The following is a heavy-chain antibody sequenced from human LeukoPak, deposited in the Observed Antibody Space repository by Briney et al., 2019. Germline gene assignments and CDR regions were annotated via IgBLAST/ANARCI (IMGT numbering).Heavy chain of an antibody. J-gene: IGHJ3*02. CDR2: IYPGDSDT. CDR3: ARVSRYSGYEGDAFDI. D-gene: IGHD5-12*01. CDR1: GYSFTSYW. Sequence: GESLKISCKGSGYSFTSYWIGWVRQMPGKGLEWMGIIYPGDSDTRYGPSFQGQVTISVDKSISTAYLQWSNLKASDTAMYFCARVSRYSGYEGDAFDIWGQGTMITVSS. V-gene: IGHV5-51*01.